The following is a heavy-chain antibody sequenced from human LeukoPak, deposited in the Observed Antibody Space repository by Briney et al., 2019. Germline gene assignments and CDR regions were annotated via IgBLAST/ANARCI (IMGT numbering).Heavy chain of an antibody. J-gene: IGHJ4*02. V-gene: IGHV3-23*01. CDR3: AKGGNYGSGNYYFDY. CDR1: GFTFSSYS. D-gene: IGHD3-10*01. CDR2: ISGSGGST. Sequence: GGSLRLSCAASGFTFSSYSLSWVRQAPGKGLEWVSAISGSGGSTYYADSVKGRFTISRDNSKNTLYLQMNSLRAEDTAVYYCAKGGNYGSGNYYFDYWGQGTLVTVSS.